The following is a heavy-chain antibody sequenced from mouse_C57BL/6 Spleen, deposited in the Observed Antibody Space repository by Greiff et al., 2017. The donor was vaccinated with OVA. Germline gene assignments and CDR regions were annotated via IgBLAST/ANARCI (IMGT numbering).Heavy chain of an antibody. CDR3: ARSRGSSLDC. V-gene: IGHV1-64*01. CDR1: GYTFTSYW. CDR2: IHPNSGST. Sequence: VQLQQPGAELVKPGASVKLSCKASGYTFTSYWLHWVKQRPGQGLEWIGMIHPNSGSTNYNEKFKSKATLTVDKSSSADYMQLSSLTSEDAAVYYCARSRGSSLDCRGQGTTRTVSS. D-gene: IGHD1-1*01. J-gene: IGHJ2*01.